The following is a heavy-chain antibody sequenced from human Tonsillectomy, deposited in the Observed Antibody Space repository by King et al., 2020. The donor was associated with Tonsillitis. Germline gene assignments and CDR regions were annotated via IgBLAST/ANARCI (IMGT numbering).Heavy chain of an antibody. CDR3: AKCAYDSRGYYEYFFDY. CDR1: GFTFSSYT. J-gene: IGHJ4*02. D-gene: IGHD3-22*01. V-gene: IGHV3-21*06. Sequence: QLVQSGGGLVKPGGSLRLSCVASGFTFSSYTMNWVRQAPGKGLEWVSLISSSSTYIYYADSVKGRFTISRDNAKNSLYLQMNSLRAEDTAVYYCAKCAYDSRGYYEYFFDYWGQGSLVTVSS. CDR2: ISSSSTYI.